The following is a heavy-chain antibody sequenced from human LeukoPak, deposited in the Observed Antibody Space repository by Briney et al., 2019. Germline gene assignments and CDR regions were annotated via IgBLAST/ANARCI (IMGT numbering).Heavy chain of an antibody. CDR3: ARGQNWFDP. CDR2: ISSDGSIK. J-gene: IGHJ5*02. CDR1: GFTFNDYY. Sequence: GGSLRLSCAASGFTFNDYYMSWIRQTPGKGLEWVSYISSDGSIKYHADSVKGRFTISRDNTKNSLYLQMNSLRAEHTAVYYCARGQNWFDPWGQGALVTVSS. V-gene: IGHV3-11*01.